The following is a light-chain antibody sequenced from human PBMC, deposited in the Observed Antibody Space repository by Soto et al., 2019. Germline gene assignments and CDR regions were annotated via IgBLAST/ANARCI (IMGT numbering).Light chain of an antibody. CDR3: QQAFRAPRT. CDR2: ASS. Sequence: DIQMTQSPSSLSASVGDRLTITCRASQAVGSYLNWFQQKAGKPPKLLIYASSKLERGVPSRFRGTGSGTDFTLTASSLKPEEFASYYCQQAFRAPRTFGQGTKV. CDR1: QAVGSY. J-gene: IGKJ1*01. V-gene: IGKV1-39*01.